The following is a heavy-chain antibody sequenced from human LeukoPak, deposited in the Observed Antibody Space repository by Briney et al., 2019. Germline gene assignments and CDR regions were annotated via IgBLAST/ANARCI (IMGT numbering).Heavy chain of an antibody. CDR1: GFTFSSYG. D-gene: IGHD6-13*01. CDR2: ISGSGGTT. CDR3: AKDGSSSWQDKYFQH. V-gene: IGHV3-23*01. Sequence: GGSLRLSCAASGFTFSSYGMHWVRQAPGKGLEWVSAISGSGGTTYYADSVKGRFTIYRDISKNTLYLQMNSLRAEDTAVYYCAKDGSSSWQDKYFQHWGQGTLVTVSS. J-gene: IGHJ1*01.